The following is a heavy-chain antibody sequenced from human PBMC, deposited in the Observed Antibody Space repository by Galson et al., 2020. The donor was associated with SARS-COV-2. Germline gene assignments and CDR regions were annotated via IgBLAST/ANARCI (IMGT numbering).Heavy chain of an antibody. CDR1: GFTFSSYA. D-gene: IGHD3-22*01. Sequence: GGSLRLSCAASGFTFSSYAMNWVRQATGKGLEWVSAISGSGGSTYYADSVKGRYTISRDNSKNTLYLQMNSLRAEDTAVYYCAKHRSESMTMIVVVSGACDIWGQGTMVTVSA. CDR2: ISGSGGST. J-gene: IGHJ3*02. V-gene: IGHV3-23*01. CDR3: AKHRSESMTMIVVVSGACDI.